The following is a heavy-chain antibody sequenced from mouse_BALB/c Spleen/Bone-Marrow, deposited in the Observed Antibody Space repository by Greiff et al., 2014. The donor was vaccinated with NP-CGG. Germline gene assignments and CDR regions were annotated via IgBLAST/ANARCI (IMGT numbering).Heavy chain of an antibody. CDR2: ISCYNGAT. V-gene: IGHV1S34*01. CDR1: GYSFTGYY. CDR3: ARGGTMTFYAMDY. D-gene: IGHD2-4*01. Sequence: LVKTGASVKISCKASGYSFTGYYMHWVKQSHGKSLEWIGYISCYNGATNYNQRFKGRATFTVHTSSSTAYMQFNSLTSEDAAVYYCARGGTMTFYAMDYWGQGTSVTVSS. J-gene: IGHJ4*01.